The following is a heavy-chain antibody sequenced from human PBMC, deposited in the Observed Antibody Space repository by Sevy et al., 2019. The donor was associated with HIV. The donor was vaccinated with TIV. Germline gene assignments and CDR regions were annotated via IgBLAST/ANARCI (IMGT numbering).Heavy chain of an antibody. CDR2: ISSSSSYI. V-gene: IGHV3-21*01. CDR1: GFTFSSYS. J-gene: IGHJ4*02. D-gene: IGHD6-6*01. Sequence: GGSLRLSCAASGFTFSSYSMNWVRQAPGKGLEWVSSISSSSSYIYYADSMKGRFTISRDNAKNSLYLQMISLRAEDTAVYYCARGVDSSSEYYFDYWGQGTLVTASS. CDR3: ARGVDSSSEYYFDY.